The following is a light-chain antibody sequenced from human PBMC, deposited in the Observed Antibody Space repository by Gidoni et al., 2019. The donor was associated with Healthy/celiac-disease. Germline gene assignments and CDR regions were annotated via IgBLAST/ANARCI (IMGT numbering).Light chain of an antibody. V-gene: IGKV3-20*01. CDR1: QSVSSSY. Sequence: IVLTQSPGTLSLSPGERATLSCRASQSVSSSYLAWYQQKPGQAPRLLIYGASSRATGIPDRFSGSGSGTDFTLTISRLEPEDFAVYYFQQYGSSRYTFXXXTKLEIK. J-gene: IGKJ2*01. CDR3: QQYGSSRYT. CDR2: GAS.